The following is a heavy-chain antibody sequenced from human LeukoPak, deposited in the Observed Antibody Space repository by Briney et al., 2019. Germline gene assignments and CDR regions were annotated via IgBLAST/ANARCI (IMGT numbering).Heavy chain of an antibody. V-gene: IGHV3-23*01. CDR2: ISGSGGST. J-gene: IGHJ6*02. Sequence: PGGSLRLSCAASGFTFSSYAMSWVRQAPGKGLEWVSAISGSGGSTYYADSVKGRFTISRDNSKNTLYLQMNSLRAEDTAVYYCARPIWFGEHYYYYGMDVWGQGTTVTVSS. D-gene: IGHD3-10*01. CDR1: GFTFSSYA. CDR3: ARPIWFGEHYYYYGMDV.